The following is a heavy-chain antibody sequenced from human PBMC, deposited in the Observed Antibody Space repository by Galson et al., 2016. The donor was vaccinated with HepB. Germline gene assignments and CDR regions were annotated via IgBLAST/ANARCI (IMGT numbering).Heavy chain of an antibody. V-gene: IGHV4-59*01. D-gene: IGHD3-3*02. CDR3: ASSDMFGYLDY. J-gene: IGHJ4*02. Sequence: SETLSLTCTVSGGSISSYYWSWIRQSPGKGLEWIGYIFYTGSSNYNPSLKSRVTISVDTSKNQFSLKLTSLTAADTAVYHCASSDMFGYLDYWGQGTLVAVSS. CDR1: GGSISSYY. CDR2: IFYTGSS.